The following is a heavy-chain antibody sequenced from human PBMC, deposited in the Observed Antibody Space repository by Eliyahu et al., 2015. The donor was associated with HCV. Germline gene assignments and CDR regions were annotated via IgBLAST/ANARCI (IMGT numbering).Heavy chain of an antibody. Sequence: EVQLVESGGGLXKPGGSFRLXCAASGXTFXKAWMSXVXQASGKGLEXVGRIKSKTDGGTTDYAAPVKGRFTISRDDSKSTLYLQMNSLKTEDTAVYYCTTGAPGGFDYYLDVWGQGTTVTVSS. CDR3: TTGAPGGFDYYLDV. D-gene: IGHD3-10*01. CDR2: IKSKTDGGTT. J-gene: IGHJ6*03. V-gene: IGHV3-15*01. CDR1: GXTFXKAW.